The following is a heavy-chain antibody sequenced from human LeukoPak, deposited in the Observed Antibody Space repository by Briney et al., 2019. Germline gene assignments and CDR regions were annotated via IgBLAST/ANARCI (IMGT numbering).Heavy chain of an antibody. Sequence: PSETLSLTCAVYGGSFSGYYWSWIRQPAGKGLEWIGRIYTSGSTNYNPSLKSRVTMSVDTSKNQFSLKLSSVTAADTAVYYCARDVFIAALPGGLGWFDPWGQGTLVTVSS. CDR2: IYTSGST. V-gene: IGHV4-4*07. CDR3: ARDVFIAALPGGLGWFDP. CDR1: GGSFSGYY. J-gene: IGHJ5*02. D-gene: IGHD6-6*01.